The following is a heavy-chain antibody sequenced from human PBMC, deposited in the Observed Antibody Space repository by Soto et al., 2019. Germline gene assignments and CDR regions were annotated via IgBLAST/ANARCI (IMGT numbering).Heavy chain of an antibody. V-gene: IGHV4-59*01. D-gene: IGHD1-20*01. CDR2: IYYSGST. J-gene: IGHJ4*02. CDR3: ARPTYNSGSPFDY. CDR1: GGSISSYY. Sequence: SETLSLTCTVSGGSISSYYWSWTRQPPGKGLEWIGYIYYSGSTNYNPSLKSRVTISVDTSKNQFSLKLSSVTAADTAVYYCARPTYNSGSPFDYWGQGTLVTVSS.